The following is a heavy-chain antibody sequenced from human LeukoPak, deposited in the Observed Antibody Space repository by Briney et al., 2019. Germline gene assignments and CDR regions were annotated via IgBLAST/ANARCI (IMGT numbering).Heavy chain of an antibody. CDR2: MNPNSGNT. CDR3: ARPDCRSTECHPPEWFDP. V-gene: IGHV1-8*01. J-gene: IGHJ5*02. Sequence: GASVRVSCKTSGYTFTNYDINWVRQATGQGLEWMGWMNPNSGNTDYAQKFQGRVTMTRNTSISTAYMELSSLRSEDTAVYYCARPDCRSTECHPPEWFDPWGQGTLVTVSS. D-gene: IGHD2-2*01. CDR1: GYTFTNYD.